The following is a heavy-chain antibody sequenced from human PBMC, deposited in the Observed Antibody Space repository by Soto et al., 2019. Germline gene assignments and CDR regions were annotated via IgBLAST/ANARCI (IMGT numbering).Heavy chain of an antibody. CDR3: AREDPVRGVNDY. CDR1: GYTFTNFD. Sequence: GASVKVSCKTSGYTFTNFDVNWVRQAAGQGLEWMGWMSPNSENKGYAQKFQGRVSMTRDTSITTAYMELSSLRSADTAVYYCAREDPVRGVNDYWGQGTLVTVSS. V-gene: IGHV1-8*01. D-gene: IGHD3-10*01. CDR2: MSPNSENK. J-gene: IGHJ4*02.